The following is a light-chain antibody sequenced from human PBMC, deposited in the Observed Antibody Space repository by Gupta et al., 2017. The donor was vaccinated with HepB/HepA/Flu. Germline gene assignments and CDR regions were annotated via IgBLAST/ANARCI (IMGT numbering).Light chain of an antibody. CDR1: SSTIGKNY. V-gene: IGLV1-47*01. Sequence: QSVLTQPVSTSGTPGQRFTILCSASSSTIGKNYVFWYQQLPGTAPKLLIYRNNQRSSGVFDRFSGSKSDTSASLAISGLRSDDEAHYYCAAWDDSLSGWVFGGGTKLSVL. J-gene: IGLJ3*02. CDR3: AAWDDSLSGWV. CDR2: RNN.